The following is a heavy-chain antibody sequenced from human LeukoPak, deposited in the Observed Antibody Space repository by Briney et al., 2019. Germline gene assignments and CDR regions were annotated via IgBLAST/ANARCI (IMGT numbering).Heavy chain of an antibody. J-gene: IGHJ5*02. Sequence: GGSLRLSCASSGFTFSSYWMSWVRQAPGKGLEWVAYIKQDVTEKYYVDSVKGRFSISRDNPKNSLYLQMKSLRAEDTAVYYCARGKTSQNIVTRKTYNWFDPWGQGTLVTVSS. V-gene: IGHV3-7*01. CDR1: GFTFSSYW. D-gene: IGHD2/OR15-2a*01. CDR2: IKQDVTEK. CDR3: ARGKTSQNIVTRKTYNWFDP.